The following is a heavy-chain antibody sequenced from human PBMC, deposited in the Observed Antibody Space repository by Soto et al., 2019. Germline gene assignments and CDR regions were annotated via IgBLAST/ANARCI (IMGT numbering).Heavy chain of an antibody. CDR3: ARSYEGDYFDY. CDR1: GFTFSSYG. D-gene: IGHD3-16*01. CDR2: IWYDGSNK. Sequence: GESLKISCAASGFTFSSYGMHWVRQAPGKGLEWVAVIWYDGSNKYYADSVKGRFTISRDNSKNTLYLQMNSLRAEDTAVYYCARSYEGDYFDYWGQGTLVTVSS. V-gene: IGHV3-33*01. J-gene: IGHJ4*02.